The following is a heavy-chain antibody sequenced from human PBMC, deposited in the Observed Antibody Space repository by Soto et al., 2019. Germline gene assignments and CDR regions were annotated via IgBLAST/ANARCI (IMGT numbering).Heavy chain of an antibody. Sequence: PSETLSLTCTVSGGSISTSGYYWGWIRQPPGKGLQWIGTIYYSGTTYYNPSLKSRVTLSVDTSKNQFSVNLTSVTAADTAVYYCARIEEFYFDYWGQGTLVTVSS. V-gene: IGHV4-39*07. J-gene: IGHJ4*02. CDR1: GGSISTSGYY. D-gene: IGHD3-10*01. CDR2: IYYSGTT. CDR3: ARIEEFYFDY.